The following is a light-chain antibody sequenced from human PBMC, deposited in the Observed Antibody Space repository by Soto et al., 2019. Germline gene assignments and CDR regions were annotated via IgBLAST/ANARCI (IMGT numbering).Light chain of an antibody. CDR1: QSVSSNY. V-gene: IGKV3-20*01. Sequence: ENVLTQSPGTLSLSPGERATLSCRASQSVSSNYLTWFQQKPGQAPRLLLHDASSRATGIPDRFSGSGSGTDFTLTISRVEPEDFAVYYCQQYASSPRTFGQGTKLEIK. J-gene: IGKJ1*01. CDR2: DAS. CDR3: QQYASSPRT.